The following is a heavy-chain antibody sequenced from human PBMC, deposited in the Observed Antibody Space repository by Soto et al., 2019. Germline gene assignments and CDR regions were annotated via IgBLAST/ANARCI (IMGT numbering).Heavy chain of an antibody. V-gene: IGHV3-53*01. J-gene: IGHJ4*02. CDR2: IYSGGST. CDR3: ARNYYDSGGGFDY. D-gene: IGHD3-22*01. CDR1: GFTDSSNY. Sequence: EVQLVESGGGLIQPGGSLRLSCAASGFTDSSNYMSWVRQAPGKGLEWVSVIYSGGSTYYADSVKGRFTISRDNSKNTLYLQMNSLRAEDTAVYYCARNYYDSGGGFDYWGQGTLVTVSS.